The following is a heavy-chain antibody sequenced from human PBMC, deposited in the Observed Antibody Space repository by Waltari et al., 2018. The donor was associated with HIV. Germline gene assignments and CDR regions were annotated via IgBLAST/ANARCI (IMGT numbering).Heavy chain of an antibody. J-gene: IGHJ5*02. V-gene: IGHV1-69*02. CDR2: ILPILGIA. Sequence: QVQLVQSGAEVKKPGSSVKVSCKASGGTFSSYTISWVRQAPGQGLEWMVGILPILGIANDAQKFQGRVTITADKSTITAYMWLSSLRSEDTAVYYCAPSPAYCGGDCYPNWFDPWGQGTLVTVSS. CDR3: APSPAYCGGDCYPNWFDP. D-gene: IGHD2-21*02. CDR1: GGTFSSYT.